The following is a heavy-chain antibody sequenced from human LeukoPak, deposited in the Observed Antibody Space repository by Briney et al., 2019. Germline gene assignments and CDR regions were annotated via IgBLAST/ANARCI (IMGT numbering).Heavy chain of an antibody. D-gene: IGHD4-17*01. J-gene: IGHJ4*02. V-gene: IGHV3-7*03. CDR1: GFTFSNYW. CDR2: IKDDGSGK. Sequence: GGSLRLSCAASGFTFSNYWMSWVRQAPGKGLEWVANIKDDGSGKYYVDSLKGRFTISRDNAKNSLYLQMNSLRAEDTALYYCAKGDYGLSCFDYWGQGTLVTVSS. CDR3: AKGDYGLSCFDY.